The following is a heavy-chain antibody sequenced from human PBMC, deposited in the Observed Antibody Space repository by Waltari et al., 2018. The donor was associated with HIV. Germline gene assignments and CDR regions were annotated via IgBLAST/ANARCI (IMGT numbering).Heavy chain of an antibody. D-gene: IGHD4-4*01. Sequence: QVQLQQWGAGLLKPSETLSLTCAVYGGSFSGYYWSWIRQPPGKGLEEIGEINNSGSTNYNPSLKSRVTISVDTSKNQFSLKLSSVTAADTAVYYCASRPPTSGWFDPWGQGTPVTVSS. V-gene: IGHV4-34*01. J-gene: IGHJ5*02. CDR1: GGSFSGYY. CDR3: ASRPPTSGWFDP. CDR2: INNSGST.